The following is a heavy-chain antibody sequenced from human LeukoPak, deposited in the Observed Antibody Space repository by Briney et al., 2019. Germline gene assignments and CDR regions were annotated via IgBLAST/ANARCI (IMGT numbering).Heavy chain of an antibody. J-gene: IGHJ4*02. V-gene: IGHV4-59*01. Sequence: SETLSLTCTVSGGSISSYYWSWIRQPPGKGLEWLGYISYSGSTNYNPSLKTRVTISVDTSKNQFSLRLSSVTAADTAVYYCATYYYDSSGYYHFDYWGQGTLVTVSS. CDR3: ATYYYDSSGYYHFDY. D-gene: IGHD3-22*01. CDR1: GGSISSYY. CDR2: ISYSGST.